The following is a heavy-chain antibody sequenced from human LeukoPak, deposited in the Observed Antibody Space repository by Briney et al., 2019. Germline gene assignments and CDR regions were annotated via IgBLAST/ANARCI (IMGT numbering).Heavy chain of an antibody. Sequence: SETLSLTCAVSGGSISSDGYSWSWIRQPPGKGLEWIGYIYHSGSTYYNPSLKSRVTISVDRSKNQFSLKLSSVTAADTAVYYCARAKPHSSGWYGNAFDIWGQGTMVTVSS. CDR2: IYHSGST. D-gene: IGHD6-19*01. V-gene: IGHV4-30-2*01. CDR3: ARAKPHSSGWYGNAFDI. CDR1: GGSISSDGYS. J-gene: IGHJ3*02.